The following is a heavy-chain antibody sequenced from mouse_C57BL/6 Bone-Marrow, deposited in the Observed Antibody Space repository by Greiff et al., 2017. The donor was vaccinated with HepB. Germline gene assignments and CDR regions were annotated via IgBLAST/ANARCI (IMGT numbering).Heavy chain of an antibody. CDR2: IYPSDSET. Sequence: QVQLQQPGAELVRPGSSVKLSCKASGYTFTSYWMDWVKQRPGQGLEWIGNIYPSDSETHYNQKFKDKATLTVDKSSSTAYMQLSSLTSEDSAVYYCASGYYSSSLFAYWGQGTLVTVSA. CDR1: GYTFTSYW. V-gene: IGHV1-61*01. D-gene: IGHD1-1*01. CDR3: ASGYYSSSLFAY. J-gene: IGHJ3*01.